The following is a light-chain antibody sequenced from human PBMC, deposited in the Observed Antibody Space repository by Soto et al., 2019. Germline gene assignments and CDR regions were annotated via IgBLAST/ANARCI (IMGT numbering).Light chain of an antibody. V-gene: IGKV3-20*01. CDR3: HQYGSSPKT. Sequence: EIVLTQSPGTLSLSPGERATLSCRASQSVSNNYLAWYQQKPGQAPRLLIYGASSRATGIPDRFSGSGSGTDFTLTISRLEPEDFAVYYCHQYGSSPKTFGQGTKV. CDR2: GAS. J-gene: IGKJ1*01. CDR1: QSVSNNY.